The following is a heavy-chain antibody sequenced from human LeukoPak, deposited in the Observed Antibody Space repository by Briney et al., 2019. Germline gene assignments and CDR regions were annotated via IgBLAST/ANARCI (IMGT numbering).Heavy chain of an antibody. CDR3: ATAYSSGWADY. CDR2: ISYDGSNK. Sequence: GGSLRLSCAASGINFRGYAMHWVRQAPGKGLEGGAVISYDGSNKNYADSVKGRLTISRDNSNNMLFLQLNSLRTDDTAVYFCATAYSSGWADYWGQGTLVSVSS. V-gene: IGHV3-30*03. CDR1: GINFRGYA. D-gene: IGHD6-19*01. J-gene: IGHJ4*02.